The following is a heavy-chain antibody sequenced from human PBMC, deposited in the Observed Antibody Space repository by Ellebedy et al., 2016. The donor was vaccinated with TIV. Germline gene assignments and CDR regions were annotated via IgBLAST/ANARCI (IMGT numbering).Heavy chain of an antibody. CDR3: ARVSVAAAVNYYYYGMDV. CDR2: IYYSGST. V-gene: IGHV4-59*01. Sequence: GSLRLSXTVSGGSISSYYWSWIRQPPGKGLEWIGYIYYSGSTNYNPSLKSRVTISVDTSKNQFSLKLSSVTAADTAVYYCARVSVAAAVNYYYYGMDVWGQGTTVTVSS. J-gene: IGHJ6*02. CDR1: GGSISSYY. D-gene: IGHD6-13*01.